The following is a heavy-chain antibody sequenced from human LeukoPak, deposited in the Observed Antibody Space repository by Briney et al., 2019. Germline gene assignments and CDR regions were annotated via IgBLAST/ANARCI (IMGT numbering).Heavy chain of an antibody. J-gene: IGHJ4*02. CDR2: ISSSSSYI. D-gene: IGHD3-16*01. V-gene: IGHV3-21*01. CDR1: GFTFSTYS. Sequence: GGSLRLSCAVSGFTFSTYSMNWVRQAPGKGLEWVSSISSSSSYIYYADSVKGRFTISRDNAKNPLYLQMNSLRAEDTAVYYCAREGARLTLDYWGQGTLVTVSS. CDR3: AREGARLTLDY.